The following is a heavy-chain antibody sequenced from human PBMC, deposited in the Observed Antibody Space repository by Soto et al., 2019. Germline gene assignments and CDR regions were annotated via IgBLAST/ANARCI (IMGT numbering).Heavy chain of an antibody. V-gene: IGHV4-61*01. CDR1: GGSVSSGSYY. CDR3: ARDPIHDYGDYSDY. D-gene: IGHD4-17*01. Sequence: PSETLSLTCTVSGGSVSSGSYYWSWIRQPPGKGLEWIGYIYYSGSTNYNPSLKSRVTISVDTSKNQFSLKLSSVTAADAAVYYCARDPIHDYGDYSDYWGQGTLVTVSS. J-gene: IGHJ4*02. CDR2: IYYSGST.